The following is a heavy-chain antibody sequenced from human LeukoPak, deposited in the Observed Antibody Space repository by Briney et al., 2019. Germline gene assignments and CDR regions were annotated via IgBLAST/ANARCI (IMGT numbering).Heavy chain of an antibody. V-gene: IGHV2-5*01. Sequence: SGPTLVKPTQTLTLTCTFSGFSLSTSGVGVGWIRQPPGKALEWLALIYWNDDKRYSPSLKSRLTITKDTPKNQVVLTMTNMDPVDTATYYCAQALLDFWSYYGMDVWGQGTTVTVSS. D-gene: IGHD3-3*01. J-gene: IGHJ6*02. CDR2: IYWNDDK. CDR3: AQALLDFWSYYGMDV. CDR1: GFSLSTSGVG.